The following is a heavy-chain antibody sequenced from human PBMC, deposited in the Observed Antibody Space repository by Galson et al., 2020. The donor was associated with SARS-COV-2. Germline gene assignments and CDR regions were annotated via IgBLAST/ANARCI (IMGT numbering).Heavy chain of an antibody. J-gene: IGHJ6*03. CDR3: ARGLKMRFFALHYYYMDV. Sequence: ASVKVSCKASGYTFTSYDINWVRQATGQGLEWMGWMNPNSGNTGYAQKFQGRVTMTRNTSISTAYMELSSLRSEDTAVYYCARGLKMRFFALHYYYMDVWGKGTTVTVSS. D-gene: IGHD3-3*01. V-gene: IGHV1-8*01. CDR1: GYTFTSYD. CDR2: MNPNSGNT.